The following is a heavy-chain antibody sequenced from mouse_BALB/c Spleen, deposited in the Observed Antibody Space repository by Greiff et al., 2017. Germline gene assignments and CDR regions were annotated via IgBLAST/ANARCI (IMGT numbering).Heavy chain of an antibody. CDR3: TRNYGSSYWFAY. D-gene: IGHD1-1*01. J-gene: IGHJ3*01. CDR2: INPSNGGT. V-gene: IGHV1S81*02. CDR1: GYTFTSYY. Sequence: QVQLQQSGAELVKPGASVKLSCNASGYTFTSYYMYWVKQRPGQGLEWIGEINPSNGGTNFNEKFKSKATLTVDKSSSTAYMQLSSLTSEDSAVYYCTRNYGSSYWFAYWGQGTLVTVSA.